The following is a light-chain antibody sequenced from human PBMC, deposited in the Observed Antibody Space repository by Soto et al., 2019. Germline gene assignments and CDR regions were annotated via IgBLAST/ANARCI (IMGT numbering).Light chain of an antibody. CDR2: AAS. CDR3: QELNTFPS. CDR1: QGISSY. J-gene: IGKJ4*01. V-gene: IGKV1-9*01. Sequence: DIQLTQSPSFLSASVGDRVTITCRASQGISSYLAWYQQKPGKAPKLLIYAASTLQSGVPSRFSGSGSGREFTLKISSLQPEDLATYYCQELNTFPSFGGGTKVEIK.